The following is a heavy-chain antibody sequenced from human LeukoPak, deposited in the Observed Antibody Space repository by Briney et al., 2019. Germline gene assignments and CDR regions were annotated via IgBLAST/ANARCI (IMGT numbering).Heavy chain of an antibody. D-gene: IGHD4-17*01. CDR1: GFTFSSYA. J-gene: IGHJ4*02. V-gene: IGHV3-23*01. Sequence: GGSLRLSCEVSGFTFSSYAMNWVRQAPGKGLEWVSGISGSGGSTFYADSVKGRFTISRDNSKDTLYLQVNSLRAEDTAIYYCAAARTLRVTTSFDYWGQGTLVTVSS. CDR2: ISGSGGST. CDR3: AAARTLRVTTSFDY.